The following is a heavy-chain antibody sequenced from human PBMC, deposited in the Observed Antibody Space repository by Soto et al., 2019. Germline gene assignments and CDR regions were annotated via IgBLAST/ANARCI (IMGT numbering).Heavy chain of an antibody. CDR2: INHSGST. J-gene: IGHJ5*02. CDR1: GGSFSGYY. CDR3: ARAGFWSGCIGNWFDP. D-gene: IGHD3-3*01. V-gene: IGHV4-34*01. Sequence: PSETLSLTCAVYGGSFSGYYWSWIRQPPGKGLEWIGEINHSGSTNYNPSLKSRVTISVDTSKNQFSLKLSSVTAADTAVYYCARAGFWSGCIGNWFDPWGQGTLVTVSS.